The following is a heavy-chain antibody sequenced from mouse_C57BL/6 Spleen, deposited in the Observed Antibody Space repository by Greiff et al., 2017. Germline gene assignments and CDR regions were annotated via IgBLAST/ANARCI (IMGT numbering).Heavy chain of an antibody. CDR1: GYTFTSYW. CDR2: IDPSASYT. Sequence: QVQLQQPGAELVMPGASVKLSCKASGYTFTSYWMHWVQQTPGQGLEWIGEIDPSASYTNYNQKFNGKSTLTVDKYSSTAYMQLSSLTSEDSAVDYCATIYYDYDDAMDDWGQGTSVTVSS. J-gene: IGHJ4*01. CDR3: ATIYYDYDDAMDD. V-gene: IGHV1-69*01. D-gene: IGHD2-4*01.